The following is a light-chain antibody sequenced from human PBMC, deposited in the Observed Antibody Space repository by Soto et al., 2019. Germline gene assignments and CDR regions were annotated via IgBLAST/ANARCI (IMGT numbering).Light chain of an antibody. CDR3: QQRSNWTRT. V-gene: IGKV3-11*01. CDR2: DAS. CDR1: QSVSSY. Sequence: EIVLPQSPATLSLSPGERANLYCRASQSVSSYLAWYQQKPGQAPRLLIYDASNRATGIPARFSGSGSGTDFTLTISSLETEDFAVYYCQQRSNWTRTFCQGTKVDI. J-gene: IGKJ1*01.